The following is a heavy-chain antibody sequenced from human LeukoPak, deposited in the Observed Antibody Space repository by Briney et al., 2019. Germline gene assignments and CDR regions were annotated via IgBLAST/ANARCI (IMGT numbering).Heavy chain of an antibody. CDR1: GFSLSAYN. D-gene: IGHD6-6*01. V-gene: IGHV3-48*01. Sequence: PGGSLRLSCEGSGFSLSAYNMNWVRQAPGKGLESVSYISSSSATIFYADSVKGRFTISRDNAKNSLYLQMNGLRPEDTAVYFCARDRHVPGLYYYYMDVWGKGTTVTVSS. CDR2: ISSSSATI. J-gene: IGHJ6*03. CDR3: ARDRHVPGLYYYYMDV.